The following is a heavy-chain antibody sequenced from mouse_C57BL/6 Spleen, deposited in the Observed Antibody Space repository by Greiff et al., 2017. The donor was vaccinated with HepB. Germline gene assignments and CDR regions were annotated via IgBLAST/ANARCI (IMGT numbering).Heavy chain of an antibody. CDR3: TTQVVVATDY. Sequence: EVQLQQSGAELVRPGASVKLSCTASGFNIKDDYMHWVKQRPEQGLEWIGWIDPENGDTEYASKFQGKATITADTSSNTAYLQLSSLTSEDTAVYYWTTQVVVATDYWGQGTTLTVSS. CDR2: IDPENGDT. CDR1: GFNIKDDY. V-gene: IGHV14-4*01. D-gene: IGHD1-1*01. J-gene: IGHJ2*01.